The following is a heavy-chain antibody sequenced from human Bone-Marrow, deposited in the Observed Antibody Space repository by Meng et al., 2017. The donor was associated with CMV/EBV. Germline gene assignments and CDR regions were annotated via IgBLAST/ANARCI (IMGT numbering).Heavy chain of an antibody. CDR1: GSTFTSYG. J-gene: IGHJ4*02. V-gene: IGHV1-18*01. Sequence: QVLLVESEARVKTPGAYVKVSCKASGSTFTSYGISWVRQDPGQGLEWMGWISAYNGNTNYAQKLQGRVTMTTDTSTSTAYMELRSLRSDDTAVYYCARDLFVIVVVPAAPFDYWGQGTLVTVSS. CDR2: ISAYNGNT. CDR3: ARDLFVIVVVPAAPFDY. D-gene: IGHD2-2*01.